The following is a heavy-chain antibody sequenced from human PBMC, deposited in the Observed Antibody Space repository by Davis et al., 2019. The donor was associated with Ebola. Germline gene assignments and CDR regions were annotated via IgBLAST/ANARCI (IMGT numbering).Heavy chain of an antibody. CDR3: ASQGHRVQYLIHDY. CDR2: VHPGTSDL. Sequence: GESLKISCKASGYNFNDYWIGWVRQVPGKGLEWMGNVHPGTSDLRVSPSFQGQVTISVDKSITTAYLQWSSLMASDPAIYYCASQGHRVQYLIHDYWGRGTLVTVSS. V-gene: IGHV5-51*01. D-gene: IGHD2-2*01. CDR1: GYNFNDYW. J-gene: IGHJ4*02.